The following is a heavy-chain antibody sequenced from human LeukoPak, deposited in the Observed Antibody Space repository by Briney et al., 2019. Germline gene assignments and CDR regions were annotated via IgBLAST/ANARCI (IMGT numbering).Heavy chain of an antibody. D-gene: IGHD5-18*01. CDR2: INHSGST. Sequence: SETLSLTCTVSGGSISSYYWSWIRQPPGKGLEWIGEINHSGSTNYNPSLKSRVTISVDTSKNQFSLKLSSVTAADTAVYYCARGRGYSYGYLVARYFDLWGRGTLVTVSS. CDR3: ARGRGYSYGYLVARYFDL. CDR1: GGSISSYY. J-gene: IGHJ2*01. V-gene: IGHV4-34*01.